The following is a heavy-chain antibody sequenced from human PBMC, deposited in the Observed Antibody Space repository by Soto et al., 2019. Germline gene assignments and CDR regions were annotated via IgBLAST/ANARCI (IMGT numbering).Heavy chain of an antibody. CDR3: ARGLYDSSGYYLPRTIPAFEY. J-gene: IGHJ4*02. V-gene: IGHV4-34*01. CDR1: GGSFSGYY. CDR2: INHSGST. Sequence: SETLSLTCAVYGGSFSGYYWSWIRQPPGKGLEWIGEINHSGSTNYNPSLKSRVTISVDTSKNQLSLKLSSVTAADTAVYYCARGLYDSSGYYLPRTIPAFEYWGKGTLVTVSS. D-gene: IGHD3-22*01.